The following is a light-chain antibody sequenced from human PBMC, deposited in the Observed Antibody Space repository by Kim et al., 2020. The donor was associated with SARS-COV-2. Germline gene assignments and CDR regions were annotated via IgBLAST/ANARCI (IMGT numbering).Light chain of an antibody. J-gene: IGKJ1*01. CDR2: DAS. V-gene: IGKV1-5*01. Sequence: GDRVNITCRASQSISSWLAWYQQKPGKAPNLLIYDASSLESGVPSRFSGSGSGTDFTLTISSLQPDDFATYYCQHYGTYSTFGQGTKVDIK. CDR3: QHYGTYST. CDR1: QSISSW.